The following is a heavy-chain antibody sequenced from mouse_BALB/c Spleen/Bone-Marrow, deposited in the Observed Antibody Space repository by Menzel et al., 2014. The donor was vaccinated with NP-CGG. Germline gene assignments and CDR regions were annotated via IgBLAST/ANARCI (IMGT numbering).Heavy chain of an antibody. CDR1: GYAFTSYN. CDR3: AREDYGKGFAY. J-gene: IGHJ3*01. CDR2: IDPFNGGT. Sequence: VQLQQSGPGLVKPGASVKVSCKASGYAFTSYNMYWVKQSHGKSLEWIGHIDPFNGGTSYNQKFKGKATLTVDKSASTAYMHLNSLTSEDSAVYYCAREDYGKGFAYWGQGTLVTVSA. V-gene: IGHV1S135*01. D-gene: IGHD2-1*01.